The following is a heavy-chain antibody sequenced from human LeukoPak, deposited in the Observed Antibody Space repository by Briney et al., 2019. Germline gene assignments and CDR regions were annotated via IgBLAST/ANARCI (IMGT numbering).Heavy chain of an antibody. CDR2: IIPIFGTA. CDR1: GGTFSSYA. J-gene: IGHJ4*02. D-gene: IGHD3-22*01. Sequence: ASVMVSCKASGGTFSSYAISWVRQAPGQGLEWMGGIIPIFGTANYAQKFQGRVTITADESTSTAYMELSSLRSEDTAVYYCASSGNYYDSSGYYYACYFDYWGREPWSPSPQ. V-gene: IGHV1-69*13. CDR3: ASSGNYYDSSGYYYACYFDY.